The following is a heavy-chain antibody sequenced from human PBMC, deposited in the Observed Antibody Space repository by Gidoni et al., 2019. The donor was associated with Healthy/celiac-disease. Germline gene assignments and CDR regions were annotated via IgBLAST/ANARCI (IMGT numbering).Heavy chain of an antibody. CDR2: IYHSGST. CDR3: ARLGYYYDSSGYYYVDY. V-gene: IGHV4-4*02. J-gene: IGHJ4*02. Sequence: QVQLQESGPGLVKPSGTLSLTCAVSGGSISSSNWWSWVRQPPGKGLEWIGEIYHSGSTNYNPSLKSRVTISVDKSKNQFSLKLSSVTAADTAVYYCARLGYYYDSSGYYYVDYWGQGTLVTVSS. CDR1: GGSISSSNW. D-gene: IGHD3-22*01.